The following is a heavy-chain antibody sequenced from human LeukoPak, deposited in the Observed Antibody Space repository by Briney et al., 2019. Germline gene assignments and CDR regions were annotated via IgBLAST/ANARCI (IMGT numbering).Heavy chain of an antibody. V-gene: IGHV3-7*01. CDR3: ARGKGSSSAGY. D-gene: IGHD6-6*01. Sequence: HPGGSLRLSCAASGFTFSDYWLSWVRQAPGRGLEWVANIKQDGSEKNYVDSVMGRFTISRGNVKSSLYLQMNSLRAEDTAVYYCARGKGSSSAGYWGQGTLVIVSS. CDR1: GFTFSDYW. CDR2: IKQDGSEK. J-gene: IGHJ4*02.